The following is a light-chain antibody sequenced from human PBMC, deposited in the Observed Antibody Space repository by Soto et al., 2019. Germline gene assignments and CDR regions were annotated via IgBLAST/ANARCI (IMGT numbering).Light chain of an antibody. CDR2: DVS. V-gene: IGLV2-14*01. CDR3: SSYTSSSTLGV. J-gene: IGLJ1*01. CDR1: SSDVGGYNY. Sequence: QSALTQPASVSGSPGQSITIYCTGTSSDVGGYNYVSWHQQHPGKAPKLMIYDVSNRPSGVSNRFSGSKSGNTASLTISGLQAEDEADYYCSSYTSSSTLGVFGTGTKVTVL.